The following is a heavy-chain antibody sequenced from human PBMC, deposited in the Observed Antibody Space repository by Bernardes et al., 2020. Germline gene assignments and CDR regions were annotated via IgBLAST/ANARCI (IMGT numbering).Heavy chain of an antibody. V-gene: IGHV2-70*01. D-gene: IGHD6-19*01. CDR3: ARTGDDGGWFSFDY. Sequence: SVPTHVKPTQTLTLTCTFSGFSLSTSGMCVSWIRQPPGKALEWLALIDWGDDKYYSTSLKTRLTISKDTSKNQVVLTMSNMDPVDTATYYCARTGDDGGWFSFDYWGQGTLVTVSS. CDR1: GFSLSTSGMC. J-gene: IGHJ4*02. CDR2: IDWGDDK.